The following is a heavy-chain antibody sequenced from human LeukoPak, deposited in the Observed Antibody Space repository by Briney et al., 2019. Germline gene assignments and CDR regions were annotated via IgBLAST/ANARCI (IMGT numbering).Heavy chain of an antibody. J-gene: IGHJ4*02. CDR2: IYHSGST. CDR1: GYSISSGYY. D-gene: IGHD5-24*01. CDR3: ARVRRDASPGGYFDY. Sequence: SSETLSLTCTVSGYSISSGYYWGWIRQPPGKGLEWIGSIYHSGSTYYNPSLKSRVTISVDTSKNQFSLKLSSVTAADTAMYYCARVRRDASPGGYFDYWGQGTLVTVSS. V-gene: IGHV4-38-2*02.